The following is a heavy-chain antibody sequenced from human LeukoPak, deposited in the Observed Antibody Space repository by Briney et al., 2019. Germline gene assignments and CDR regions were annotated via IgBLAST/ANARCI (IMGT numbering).Heavy chain of an antibody. Sequence: GASVKVSCTVSGYTLTELSMHWVRQAPGKGLEWMGGFDPEDGETIYAQKFQGRVTMTEDTSTDTAYMELSSLRSEDTAVYYCATPRAGTGYYYYGMDVWGQGTTVTVSS. CDR2: FDPEDGET. CDR1: GYTLTELS. D-gene: IGHD6-19*01. CDR3: ATPRAGTGYYYYGMDV. J-gene: IGHJ6*02. V-gene: IGHV1-24*01.